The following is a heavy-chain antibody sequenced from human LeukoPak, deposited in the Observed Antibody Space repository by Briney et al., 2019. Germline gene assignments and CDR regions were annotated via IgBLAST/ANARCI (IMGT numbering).Heavy chain of an antibody. CDR2: LSGGGDSR. Sequence: GGSPRLSCAASGFAFSNYAMSWVRQAPGKGLEWVSSLSGGGDSRYYPDSVMGRFTISRDNSKNTLYLQMNSLRAEDTAVYYCAKAVRSMVTGGGYFDSWGQGTLVTVSS. V-gene: IGHV3-23*01. CDR3: AKAVRSMVTGGGYFDS. CDR1: GFAFSNYA. D-gene: IGHD3-10*01. J-gene: IGHJ4*02.